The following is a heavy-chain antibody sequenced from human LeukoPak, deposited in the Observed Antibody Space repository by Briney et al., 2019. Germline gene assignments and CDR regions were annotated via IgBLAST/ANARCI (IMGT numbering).Heavy chain of an antibody. J-gene: IGHJ4*02. CDR1: GYIFTNYA. Sequence: ASVKVSCKASGYIFTNYAINWVRQAPGQGLEWMAWINTNTGNPTYAQGSTGRFVFSSDTSVSTAYLQISSLKAEDTAVYYCCLQSYYDSSGRGYWGQGTLVTVSS. CDR2: INTNTGNP. D-gene: IGHD3-22*01. V-gene: IGHV7-4-1*02. CDR3: CLQSYYDSSGRGY.